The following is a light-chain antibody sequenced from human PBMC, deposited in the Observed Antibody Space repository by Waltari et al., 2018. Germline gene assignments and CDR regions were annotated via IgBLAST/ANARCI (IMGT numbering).Light chain of an antibody. CDR2: EAS. CDR1: QGITND. J-gene: IGKJ2*01. Sequence: DIQVTQSPSPLSASVGDRVTITCRASQGITNDLAWYQQKPGETPKLLISEASSLQSGIPSRFSGSGSGTDFTLTISSLQSEDFATYYCQHYYSSPHTFGQGTKVEVK. V-gene: IGKV1-NL1*01. CDR3: QHYYSSPHT.